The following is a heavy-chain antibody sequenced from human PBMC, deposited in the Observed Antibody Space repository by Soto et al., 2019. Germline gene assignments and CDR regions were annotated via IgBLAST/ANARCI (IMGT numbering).Heavy chain of an antibody. CDR2: TYYRSKWYN. J-gene: IGHJ5*02. CDR1: GDSVSSNSAA. D-gene: IGHD2-15*01. Sequence: SQTLSLTCAISGDSVSSNSAAWNWTRQSPSRGLEWLGRTYYRSKWYNDYAVSVKSRITINPDTSKNQFSLQLNSVTPEDTAVYYCARTFRDIVVVVAATDWFDPWGQGTLVTVSS. CDR3: ARTFRDIVVVVAATDWFDP. V-gene: IGHV6-1*01.